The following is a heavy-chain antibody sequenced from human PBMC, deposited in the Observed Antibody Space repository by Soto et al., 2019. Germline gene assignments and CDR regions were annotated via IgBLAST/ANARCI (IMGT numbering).Heavy chain of an antibody. J-gene: IGHJ6*02. Sequence: PGGSLRLSCAASGFTFSSYGMHWVRQAPGKGLEWVAVIWYDGSNKYYADSVKGRFTISRDNSKNTLYLQMNSLRAEDMAVYYCARGFYDFWAPPVDVWGQGTTVTVSS. CDR3: ARGFYDFWAPPVDV. V-gene: IGHV3-33*01. CDR1: GFTFSSYG. CDR2: IWYDGSNK. D-gene: IGHD3-3*01.